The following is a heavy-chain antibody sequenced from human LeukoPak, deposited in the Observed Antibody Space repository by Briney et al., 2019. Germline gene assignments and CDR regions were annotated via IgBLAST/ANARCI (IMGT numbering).Heavy chain of an antibody. CDR1: GYSSTSYW. D-gene: IGHD6-19*01. CDR2: IYPGDSDN. J-gene: IGHJ3*02. CDR3: ARIYSSGWYRDAFDI. Sequence: GESLKISCKGSGYSSTSYWIGWGRQLPGKGLEWIGIIYPGDSDNRYSPSFQGQVTISADKSISTAYLQWSSLKASDTAMYYCARIYSSGWYRDAFDIWGQATMVTVSS. V-gene: IGHV5-51*01.